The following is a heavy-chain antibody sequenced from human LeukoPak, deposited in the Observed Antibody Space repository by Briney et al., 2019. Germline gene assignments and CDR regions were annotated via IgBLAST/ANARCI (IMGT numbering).Heavy chain of an antibody. CDR3: ARELYSSSWYPYYFDY. V-gene: IGHV4-61*02. D-gene: IGHD6-13*01. J-gene: IGHJ4*02. CDR2: IYTSGST. Sequence: PSETLSLTCTVSGGSISSGSYYWIWIRQPAGKGLEWIGRIYTSGSTNYNPSLKSRVTISVDTSKNQFSLKLSSVTAADTAVYYCARELYSSSWYPYYFDYWGQGTPVTVSS. CDR1: GGSISSGSYY.